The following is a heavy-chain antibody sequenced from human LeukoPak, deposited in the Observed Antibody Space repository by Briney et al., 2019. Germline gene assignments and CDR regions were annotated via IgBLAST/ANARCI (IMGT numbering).Heavy chain of an antibody. Sequence: SETLSLTCAVYGGSFSGYYWSWIRQPPGKGLEWIGYIYYSGSTNYNPSLKSRVTISVDTSKNQFSLKLSSVTAADTAVYYCARRAPGVDYGDYCFDYWGQGTLVTVSS. CDR2: IYYSGST. CDR3: ARRAPGVDYGDYCFDY. CDR1: GGSFSGYY. D-gene: IGHD4-17*01. V-gene: IGHV4-59*08. J-gene: IGHJ4*02.